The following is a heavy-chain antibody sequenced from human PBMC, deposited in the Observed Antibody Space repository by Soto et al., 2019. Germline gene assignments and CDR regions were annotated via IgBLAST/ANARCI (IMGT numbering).Heavy chain of an antibody. J-gene: IGHJ5*02. CDR2: IYYSGST. Sequence: PSETLSLTCTVSGGSISSGDYYWSWIRQHPGKGLEWIGYIYYSGSTYYNPSLKSRVTISVDTSKNQFSLKLSSVTAADTAVYYYGKGWGGTRRGFPPGAKGTGVTVS. V-gene: IGHV4-31*03. CDR3: GKGWGGTRRGFPP. D-gene: IGHD3-16*01. CDR1: GGSISSGDYY.